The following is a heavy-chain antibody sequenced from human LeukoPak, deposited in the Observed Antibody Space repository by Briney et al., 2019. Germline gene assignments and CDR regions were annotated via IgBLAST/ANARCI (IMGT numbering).Heavy chain of an antibody. Sequence: PSETLSLTCAVYGGSFSGYYWSWIRQPPGKGLEWLGEINHSGSTNYNPPLKSRVTISVETSKNQFSLKLSSVTAADTAVYYCARHGNYYGSGSYYWGQGTLVTVSS. CDR3: ARHGNYYGSGSYY. CDR2: INHSGST. CDR1: GGSFSGYY. V-gene: IGHV4-34*01. D-gene: IGHD3-10*01. J-gene: IGHJ4*02.